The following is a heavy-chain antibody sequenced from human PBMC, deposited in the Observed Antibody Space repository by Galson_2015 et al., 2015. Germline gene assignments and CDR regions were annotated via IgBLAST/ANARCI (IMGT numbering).Heavy chain of an antibody. CDR1: GFTFSSYE. Sequence: SLRLSCAASGFTFSSYEMNWVRQAPGKGLEWVSYISKSGDTVYYADSVKGRFTISRDNAKNSLYLQMNSLRAEDTAFYYCASGRGYCTSTSCSYLYCFDSWGQGTLVAVSS. V-gene: IGHV3-48*03. CDR2: ISKSGDTV. J-gene: IGHJ4*02. D-gene: IGHD2-2*01. CDR3: ASGRGYCTSTSCSYLYCFDS.